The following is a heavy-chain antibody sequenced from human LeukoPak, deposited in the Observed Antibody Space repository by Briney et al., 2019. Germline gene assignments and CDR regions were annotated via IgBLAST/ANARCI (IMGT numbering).Heavy chain of an antibody. CDR1: GFSFNNNA. V-gene: IGHV3-23*01. Sequence: GGSLRLSCAASGFSFNNNAMSWVRQAPGKGLEWVSAINGGGDATEYADSVKGRFTISRDNSKKTLYLQMNSLRPEDTAVYYCARCTTSCYANAFDVWGQGTLLTVSS. CDR2: INGGGDAT. J-gene: IGHJ3*01. D-gene: IGHD2-2*01. CDR3: ARCTTSCYANAFDV.